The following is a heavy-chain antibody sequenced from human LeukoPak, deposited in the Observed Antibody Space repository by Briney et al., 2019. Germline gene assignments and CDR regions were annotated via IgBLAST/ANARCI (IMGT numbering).Heavy chain of an antibody. Sequence: GPSVKVSCKASGGTFSSYTISWVRRAPGQGLEWMGRIIPILGIANYAQKFQGRVTITADKSTSTAYMELSSLRSEDTAVYYCARETAEYNLLWYFDYWGQGTLVTVSS. CDR1: GGTFSSYT. CDR3: ARETAEYNLLWYFDY. D-gene: IGHD1-1*01. V-gene: IGHV1-69*04. J-gene: IGHJ4*02. CDR2: IIPILGIA.